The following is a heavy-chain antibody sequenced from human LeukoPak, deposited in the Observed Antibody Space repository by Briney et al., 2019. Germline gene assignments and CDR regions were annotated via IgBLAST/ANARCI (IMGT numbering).Heavy chain of an antibody. V-gene: IGHV4-30-2*01. CDR1: GGSISSGGYS. CDR2: MFHSGST. CDR3: DRASTENDGFDI. D-gene: IGHD1-1*01. Sequence: PSETLSLTCAVSGGSISSGGYSWSWIRQPPGKGLEWIGYMFHSGSTYYNPSLKSRVTISIDRSKNQFSLKLSSVTAADTAVYYCDRASTENDGFDIWGQGTMVTVSS. J-gene: IGHJ3*02.